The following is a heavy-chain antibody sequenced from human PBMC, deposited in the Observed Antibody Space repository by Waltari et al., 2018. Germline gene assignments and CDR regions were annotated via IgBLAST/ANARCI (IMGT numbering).Heavy chain of an antibody. D-gene: IGHD3-16*01. J-gene: IGHJ5*02. Sequence: EVQLLESGGGLVQTGGSLRLSCAASGLTFNNYAMRWVRQAPGKGLEWVSVIYSGGTTYYADSVKGRFTISRDNSKNTLYLQMNSLRPEDTAVYHCAKEDFGGVDHWGQGTLVTVSS. CDR1: GLTFNNYA. CDR3: AKEDFGGVDH. V-gene: IGHV3-23*03. CDR2: VIYSGGTT.